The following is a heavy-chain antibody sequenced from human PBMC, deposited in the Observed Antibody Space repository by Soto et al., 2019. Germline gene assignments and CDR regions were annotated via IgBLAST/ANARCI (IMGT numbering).Heavy chain of an antibody. V-gene: IGHV4-59*01. CDR3: ARSRAAAAGGYYYYYMDV. CDR1: GGSISSYY. D-gene: IGHD6-13*01. Sequence: QVQLQESSPGLVKPSETLSLTCTVSGGSISSYYWSWIRQPPGKGLEWIGYIYYSGSTNYNPSLKSRVTISVDTSKNQFSLKLSSVTAADTAVYYCARSRAAAAGGYYYYYMDVWGKGTTVTVSS. J-gene: IGHJ6*03. CDR2: IYYSGST.